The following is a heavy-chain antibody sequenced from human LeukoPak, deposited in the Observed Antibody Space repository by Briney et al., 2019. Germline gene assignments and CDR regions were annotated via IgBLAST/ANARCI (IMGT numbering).Heavy chain of an antibody. CDR1: GFTFSSYS. J-gene: IGHJ4*02. Sequence: GGSLRLSCAASGFTFSSYSMNWVRQAPGKGLEWVSSISSSSSYIYYADSVKGRITISRDNAKTSLYLQMNSLRVEDTAVYYCAKYGDYLDSWGQGTVVTVSS. V-gene: IGHV3-21*01. D-gene: IGHD4-17*01. CDR2: ISSSSSYI. CDR3: AKYGDYLDS.